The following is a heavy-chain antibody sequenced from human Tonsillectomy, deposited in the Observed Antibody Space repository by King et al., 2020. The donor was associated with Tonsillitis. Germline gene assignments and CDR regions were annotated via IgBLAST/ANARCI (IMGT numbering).Heavy chain of an antibody. J-gene: IGHJ5*02. D-gene: IGHD2-2*01. CDR1: GGTFSTYA. CDR3: GRDRDVVLPSPIRFDP. CDR2: IVPILDKT. Sequence: QLVQSGAEVKKPGSSVKVSCKASGGTFSTYAIGWVRQAPGQGLEWMGRIVPILDKTNYAQKFQGRFTITADRSTSTAYMELSSLTSEDTAVYFCGRDRDVVLPSPIRFDPWGQGTLVTVSS. V-gene: IGHV1-69*09.